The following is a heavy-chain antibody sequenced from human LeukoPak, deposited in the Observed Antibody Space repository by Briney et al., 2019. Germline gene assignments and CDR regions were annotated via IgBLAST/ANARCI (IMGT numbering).Heavy chain of an antibody. V-gene: IGHV3-21*01. J-gene: IGHJ6*02. CDR3: ARDRATTDYYYGMDV. D-gene: IGHD4-17*01. CDR1: GFTFSSYS. CDR2: ISSSSSYI. Sequence: PGGSLRLSCAASGFTFSSYSMNWVRQAPGKGLEWVSSISSSSSYIYYADSVKGRFTISRDNAKNSLYLQVNSLRAEDTAVYYCARDRATTDYYYGMDVWGQGTTVTVSS.